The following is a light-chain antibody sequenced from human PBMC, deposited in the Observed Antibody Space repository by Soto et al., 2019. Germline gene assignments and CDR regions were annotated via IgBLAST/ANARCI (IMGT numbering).Light chain of an antibody. CDR2: DVS. CDR1: QSITTW. CDR3: QHYKMYSPWT. Sequence: IQIPQYPSTLSAYVGDSVPITFPASQSITTWLAWYQQRPGKAPKLLIYDVSSLQSGVPSRFSGSGSGTEFTLTISSLQPDDFATYYCQHYKMYSPWTFGQGTKVDIK. J-gene: IGKJ1*01. V-gene: IGKV1-5*01.